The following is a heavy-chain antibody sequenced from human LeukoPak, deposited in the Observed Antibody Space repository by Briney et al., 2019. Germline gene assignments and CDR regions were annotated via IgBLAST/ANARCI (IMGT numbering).Heavy chain of an antibody. Sequence: GGSLRLSCAASGFTFDDYGMSWVRQAPGKGLEWVFGINWNGGSTGYADSVKGRFTISRDNAKNSLYLQMNSLRAEDTALYYCARGGATVNAFDLWGQGTMVTVSS. D-gene: IGHD4-17*01. CDR2: INWNGGST. CDR1: GFTFDDYG. CDR3: ARGGATVNAFDL. V-gene: IGHV3-20*04. J-gene: IGHJ3*01.